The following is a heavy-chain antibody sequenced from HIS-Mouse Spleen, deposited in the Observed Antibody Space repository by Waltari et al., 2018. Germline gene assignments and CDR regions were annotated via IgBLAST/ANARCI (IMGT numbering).Heavy chain of an antibody. J-gene: IGHJ4*02. CDR2: INHSGST. Sequence: QVQLQQWGAGLLKPSETLSLTCAVYGGSFSGYYWSWIRQPPGKGLEWIGEINHSGSTNYNPSLKSRVTISVDTSKNQFSLKLSSVTAADTAVYYCARGRPQKPEDYWGQGTLVTVSS. CDR1: GGSFSGYY. CDR3: ARGRPQKPEDY. V-gene: IGHV4-34*01.